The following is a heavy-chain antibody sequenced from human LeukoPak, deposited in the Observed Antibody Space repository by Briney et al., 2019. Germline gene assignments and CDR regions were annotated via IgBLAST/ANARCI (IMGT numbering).Heavy chain of an antibody. CDR3: ARGPDWLDS. CDR2: IKVDGSEK. CDR1: GFTFSTYW. V-gene: IGHV3-7*01. J-gene: IGHJ5*01. Sequence: GGSLRLSCAGSGFTFSTYWMSWVRQAPGKGLEWVANIKVDGSEKNYVDSVKGRFTISRDNARNSPYLLMNSLRGEDTAVYYCARGPDWLDSWGQGTLVTVSS.